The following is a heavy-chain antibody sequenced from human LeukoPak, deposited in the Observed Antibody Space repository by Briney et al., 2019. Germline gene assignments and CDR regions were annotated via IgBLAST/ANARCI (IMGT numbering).Heavy chain of an antibody. CDR2: ISFDGSDN. J-gene: IGHJ4*02. CDR1: GFIFNTYS. Sequence: PGGSLRLSCAASGFIFNTYSIHWVRRAPGKGLKGVAVISFDGSDNYYADSVEGRFTISKVNANNTVYLQMDSLRAEDTAVYYCARVGEARGRYRPFDDWGQGTPVTVSS. V-gene: IGHV3-30-3*01. D-gene: IGHD3-16*01. CDR3: ARVGEARGRYRPFDD.